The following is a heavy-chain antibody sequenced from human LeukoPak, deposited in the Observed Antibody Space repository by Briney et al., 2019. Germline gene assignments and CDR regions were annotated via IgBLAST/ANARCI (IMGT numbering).Heavy chain of an antibody. CDR2: IIPIFGTA. D-gene: IGHD3-9*01. Sequence: SSVKVSCKASGDTFSIYALNWVRQAPGQGLEWMGGIIPIFGTANYAQKFQGRVTITADKSTSTAYMELSSLRSEDTAVYYCARAFGYDILTGYYYYWGQGTLVTVSS. CDR3: ARAFGYDILTGYYYY. V-gene: IGHV1-69*06. J-gene: IGHJ4*02. CDR1: GDTFSIYA.